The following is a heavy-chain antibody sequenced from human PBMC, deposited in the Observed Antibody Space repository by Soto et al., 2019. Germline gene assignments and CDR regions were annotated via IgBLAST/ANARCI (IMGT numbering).Heavy chain of an antibody. J-gene: IGHJ4*02. D-gene: IGHD2-21*02. CDR3: ARSLSCGGDCPEAYFDY. CDR1: GYSFTSYW. Sequence: EVQLVQSGAEVKKPGESLRISCKGSGYSFTSYWISWVRQMPGKGLEWMGRIDPSDSYTNYSPSFQGHVTISADKSISTAYLQWSSLKASDTAMYYCARSLSCGGDCPEAYFDYWGQGTLVTVSS. CDR2: IDPSDSYT. V-gene: IGHV5-10-1*03.